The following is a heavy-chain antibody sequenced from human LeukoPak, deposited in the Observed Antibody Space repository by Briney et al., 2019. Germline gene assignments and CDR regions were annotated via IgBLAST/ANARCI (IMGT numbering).Heavy chain of an antibody. CDR1: GFTFSSYA. CDR2: ISGSGGST. J-gene: IGHJ5*02. V-gene: IGHV3-23*01. D-gene: IGHD6-13*01. CDR3: AKAKFVGIAAAGKVNWFDP. Sequence: GGSLRLSCAASGFTFSSYAMSWVRQAPGKGLEWVSAISGSGGSTYYADSVKGRFTISRDNSKNTLYLQMNSLRAEDTAVYYCAKAKFVGIAAAGKVNWFDPWGQGTLVTVSS.